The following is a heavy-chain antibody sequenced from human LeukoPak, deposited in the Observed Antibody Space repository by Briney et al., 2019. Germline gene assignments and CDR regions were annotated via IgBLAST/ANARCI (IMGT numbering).Heavy chain of an antibody. V-gene: IGHV3-15*01. D-gene: IGHD3-10*01. CDR2: IRSKTDGGTP. CDR3: TTTIWFEDPKSLDY. CDR1: GFTFSNAW. J-gene: IGHJ4*02. Sequence: GGSLRLSCAASGFTFSNAWMSWVRQAPGQGVEWVGRIRSKTDGGTPDSTPPVKGRLPIQRDGSKNTPSLHMNSLTPEVTAENYCTTTIWFEDPKSLDYWGQGTLVTDSS.